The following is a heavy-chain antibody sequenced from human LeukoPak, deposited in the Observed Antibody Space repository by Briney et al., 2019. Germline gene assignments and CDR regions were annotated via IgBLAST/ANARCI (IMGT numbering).Heavy chain of an antibody. CDR1: GYISTDFA. CDR3: AKNQGYQLLSSSPLGV. V-gene: IGHV7-4-1*02. Sequence: ASVKVSCKASGYISTDFALSWVRQAPGQGLEWMGWINTNTGNPTYVQGFTGRFVFSLDTSVTTAYLQISSLKAEDTAVYYCAKNQGYQLLSSSPLGVWGQGTTVTVSS. D-gene: IGHD1-26*01. CDR2: INTNTGNP. J-gene: IGHJ6*02.